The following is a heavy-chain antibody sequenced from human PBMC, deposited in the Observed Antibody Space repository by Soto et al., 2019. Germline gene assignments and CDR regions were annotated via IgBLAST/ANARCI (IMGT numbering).Heavy chain of an antibody. V-gene: IGHV1-8*01. D-gene: IGHD6-13*01. CDR3: VRGFGSNWSTGGYNWFDF. CDR1: GYTFTNFD. J-gene: IGHJ5*01. Sequence: GASVKVSCKTSGYTFTNFDVNWVRQAAGQGLEWMGWMSPNSENKGYAQKFQGRVSMTRDTSITTAYMELSSLRSEDTAVYYCVRGFGSNWSTGGYNWFDFWGQGTLVTVSS. CDR2: MSPNSENK.